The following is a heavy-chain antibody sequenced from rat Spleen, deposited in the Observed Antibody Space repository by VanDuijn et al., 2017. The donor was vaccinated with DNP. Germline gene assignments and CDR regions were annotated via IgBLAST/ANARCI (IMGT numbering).Heavy chain of an antibody. CDR2: MRYNGDT. J-gene: IGHJ1*01. CDR1: GFSLTSYG. CDR3: TRDRYYGFYWYFDF. Sequence: QVQLKESGPGPVQPSETLSLTCTVSGFSLTSYGVNWVRQPPGKGLEWMGRMRYNGDTSYNSALKSRLSISRDTSKNQVFLKMNSLQTEYTGTYYCTRDRYYGFYWYFDFWGPGTMVTVSS. V-gene: IGHV2-63*01. D-gene: IGHD1-6*01.